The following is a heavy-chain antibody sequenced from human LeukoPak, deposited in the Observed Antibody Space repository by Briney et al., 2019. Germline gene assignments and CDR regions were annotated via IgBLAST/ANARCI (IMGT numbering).Heavy chain of an antibody. CDR2: ISYDGSNK. CDR1: GFTFSTYG. CDR3: AKDLDYLYGMDV. J-gene: IGHJ6*02. V-gene: IGHV3-30*18. Sequence: GGSLRLSCAASGFTFSTYGMHWVRQAPGKGLEWVAVISYDGSNKDYADSVKGRFTISRDNSKSTLYVQMNSLRAEDTAVYYCAKDLDYLYGMDVWGQGTTVTVSS.